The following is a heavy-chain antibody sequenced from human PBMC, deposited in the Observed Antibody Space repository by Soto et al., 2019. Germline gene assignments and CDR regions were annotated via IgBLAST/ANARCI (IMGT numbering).Heavy chain of an antibody. CDR2: VSGSGGST. CDR3: AKEGYFGYYYGMDV. Sequence: GGSLRLSCAASRFTFSTYAMSWVRQAPGKGLEWVSTVSGSGGSTYYSDSVKGRFTISRDNSKNTLYLQMNSLRAEDTAVYYCAKEGYFGYYYGMDVWGQGTTVTVSS. J-gene: IGHJ6*02. CDR1: RFTFSTYA. V-gene: IGHV3-23*01. D-gene: IGHD3-9*01.